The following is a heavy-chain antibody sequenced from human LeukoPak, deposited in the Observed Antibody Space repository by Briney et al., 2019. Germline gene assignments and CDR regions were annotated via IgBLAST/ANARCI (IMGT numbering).Heavy chain of an antibody. Sequence: SETLSLTCTVSGYSISSGYYWGWIRQPPGNGLEWIGSIYHSGSTYYNPSLKSRVTISVDTSKNQFSLKLSSVTAADTAVYYCARDLIGYHKFDYWGQGTLVTVSS. D-gene: IGHD2-2*01. CDR3: ARDLIGYHKFDY. CDR2: IYHSGST. J-gene: IGHJ4*02. V-gene: IGHV4-38-2*02. CDR1: GYSISSGYY.